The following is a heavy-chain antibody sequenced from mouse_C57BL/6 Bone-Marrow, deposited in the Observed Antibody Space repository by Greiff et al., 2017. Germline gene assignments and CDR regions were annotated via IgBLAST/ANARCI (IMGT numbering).Heavy chain of an antibody. CDR2: ISSGGSYT. D-gene: IGHD2-3*01. V-gene: IGHV5-6*02. CDR3: ARRWLLRTWFAY. Sequence: DVMLVESGGDLVKPGGSLKLSCAASGFTFSSYGMSWVRQTPDKRLEWVATISSGGSYTYYPDSVKGRFTISRDNAKNTLYLQMSSLKSEDTAMYYCARRWLLRTWFAYWGQGTLVTVSA. CDR1: GFTFSSYG. J-gene: IGHJ3*01.